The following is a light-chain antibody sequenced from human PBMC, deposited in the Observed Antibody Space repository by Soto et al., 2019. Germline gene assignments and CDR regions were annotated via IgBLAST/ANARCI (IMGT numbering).Light chain of an antibody. V-gene: IGKV1-5*01. CDR1: QSISLS. J-gene: IGKJ1*01. CDR2: DAS. CDR3: QQYNSYWT. Sequence: DIRMTQSPSTLSAFVGDRVTITCRASQSISLSLAWYQQKPGKAPDLLISDASNLERGVPSRFSGSGSGTEFTLTISSLQPDDFATYYCQQYNSYWTFGPGPKVDI.